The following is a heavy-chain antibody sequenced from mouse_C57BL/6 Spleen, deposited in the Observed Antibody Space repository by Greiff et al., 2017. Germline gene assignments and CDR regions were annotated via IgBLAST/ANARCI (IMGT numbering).Heavy chain of an antibody. D-gene: IGHD1-1*01. CDR3: TRDGSSPFAY. Sequence: QVQLQQSGAELVKPGASVTLSCKASGYTFTSYWMHWVKQRPGQGLEWIGMIHPNSGSTNYNEKFKSKATLTVDTSSSTAYMQLSSLTSEDSAVYCGTRDGSSPFAYWGQGTLVTVSA. V-gene: IGHV1-64*01. J-gene: IGHJ3*01. CDR1: GYTFTSYW. CDR2: IHPNSGST.